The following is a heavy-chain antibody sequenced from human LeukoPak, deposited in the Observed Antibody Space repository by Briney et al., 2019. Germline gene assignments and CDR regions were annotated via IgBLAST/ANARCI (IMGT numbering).Heavy chain of an antibody. CDR3: AKALSTVTPDY. Sequence: GGSLRLSCAASGFTVSSNYMSWVRQAPGKGLEWVSVISGSGGSTYYADSVKGRFTISRDNSKNTLYLQMNSLRAEDTAVYYCAKALSTVTPDYWGQGTLVTVSS. CDR2: ISGSGGST. D-gene: IGHD4-17*01. V-gene: IGHV3-23*01. J-gene: IGHJ4*02. CDR1: GFTVSSNY.